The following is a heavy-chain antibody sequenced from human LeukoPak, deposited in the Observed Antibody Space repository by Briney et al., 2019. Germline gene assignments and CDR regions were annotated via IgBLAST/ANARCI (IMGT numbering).Heavy chain of an antibody. D-gene: IGHD2-21*02. CDR3: AKDGCGGDCSGYYGMDV. J-gene: IGHJ6*02. V-gene: IGHV3-30-3*01. CDR1: GFTFSSYA. Sequence: GGSLRLSCAASGFTFSSYAMHWVRQAPGKGLEWVAVISYDGSNKYYADSVKGRFTISRDNSKNTLYLQMNSLRAEDTAVYYCAKDGCGGDCSGYYGMDVWGQGTTVTVSS. CDR2: ISYDGSNK.